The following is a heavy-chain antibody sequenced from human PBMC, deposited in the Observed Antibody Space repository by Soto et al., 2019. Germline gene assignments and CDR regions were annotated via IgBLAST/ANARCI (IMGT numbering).Heavy chain of an antibody. CDR3: ARAHYGPSGYYFDS. J-gene: IGHJ4*02. Sequence: SETLSLTCTVSGGSISSGDYYWSWIRQPPGKGLEWIGYIYHTGSTSYSPSLKSRVTISVDKSKNQFSLILNSVTAADTAIYYCARAHYGPSGYYFDSWGQGTLVTVSS. CDR2: IYHTGST. CDR1: GGSISSGDYY. D-gene: IGHD3-22*01. V-gene: IGHV4-30-4*01.